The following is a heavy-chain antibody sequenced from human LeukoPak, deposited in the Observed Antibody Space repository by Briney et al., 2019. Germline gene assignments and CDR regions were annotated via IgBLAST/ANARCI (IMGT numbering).Heavy chain of an antibody. D-gene: IGHD2-2*01. J-gene: IGHJ5*02. CDR3: ARFSDIVVVPAAPRWWGWFDP. Sequence: ASETLSLTCTVSGGSISSYYWSWIRQPPGKGLEWIGYIYYSGSTNYNPSLKSRVTISVDTSKNQFSLKLSSVTAADTAVYYCARFSDIVVVPAAPRWWGWFDPWGQGTLVTVSS. CDR2: IYYSGST. CDR1: GGSISSYY. V-gene: IGHV4-59*01.